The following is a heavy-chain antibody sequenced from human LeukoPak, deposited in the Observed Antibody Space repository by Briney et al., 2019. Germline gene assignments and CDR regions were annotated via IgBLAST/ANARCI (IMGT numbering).Heavy chain of an antibody. CDR1: GFPFKKHP. Sequence: GGSLRLSCAAPGFPFKKHPRPWVRQAPGKGLEWVAVISYDKSYKEYTDSVKGRFTISRDNSRNTLFLEMNSLRTEDTAIYYCARSLTGYDAFDIWGEGTRVTVSS. CDR2: ISYDKSYK. J-gene: IGHJ3*02. V-gene: IGHV3-30*04. CDR3: ARSLTGYDAFDI. D-gene: IGHD3-9*01.